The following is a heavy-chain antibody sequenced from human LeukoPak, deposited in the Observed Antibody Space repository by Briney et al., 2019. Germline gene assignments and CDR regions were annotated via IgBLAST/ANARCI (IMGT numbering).Heavy chain of an antibody. Sequence: KPSETLSLPCTVSGGSLSSSSYYWGWVRQPPGEGLEWIGSIYYSGNTYYNPSLQSRVTISVDTSKNQFSLKLSSVTAADTAVYYCARHDPSAQPDYWGQGTLVTVSS. V-gene: IGHV4-39*01. J-gene: IGHJ4*02. CDR3: ARHDPSAQPDY. CDR1: GGSLSSSSYY. CDR2: IYYSGNT.